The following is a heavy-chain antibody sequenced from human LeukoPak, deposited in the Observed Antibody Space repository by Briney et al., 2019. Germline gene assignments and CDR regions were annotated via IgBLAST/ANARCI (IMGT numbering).Heavy chain of an antibody. J-gene: IGHJ4*02. Sequence: ASVKVSCKASGYTFTGYYMHWVRQAPGQGLEWMGRINPNSGGTNYAQKFQGRVTMTRDTSISTAYMELSRLRSDDTAVYYCAKYTEGHYYDSSDNPRDFDYLDYWGQGTLVTVSS. CDR1: GYTFTGYY. V-gene: IGHV1-2*06. CDR2: INPNSGGT. D-gene: IGHD3-22*01. CDR3: AKYTEGHYYDSSDNPRDFDYLDY.